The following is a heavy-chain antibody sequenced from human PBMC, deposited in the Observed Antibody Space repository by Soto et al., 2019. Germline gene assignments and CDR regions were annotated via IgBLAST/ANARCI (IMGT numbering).Heavy chain of an antibody. V-gene: IGHV3-30*04. CDR2: ISYDGENQ. CDR1: GFSFSHYA. D-gene: IGHD2-21*02. CDR3: SWRGVTSTS. J-gene: IGHJ5*02. Sequence: PGGSLRLSCAASGFSFSHYAMHWVRQPPGKGLEWVALISYDGENQYFTDSVRGRFTISRDNSKKTLYLQMNSLGVDETAVYYCSWRGVTSTSWGRGTLVTVSS.